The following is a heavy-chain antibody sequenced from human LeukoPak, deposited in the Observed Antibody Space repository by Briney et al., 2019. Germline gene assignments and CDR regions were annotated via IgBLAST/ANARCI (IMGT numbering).Heavy chain of an antibody. D-gene: IGHD4-17*01. CDR1: GFTFSNFA. J-gene: IGHJ2*01. Sequence: GGSLRLSCAASGFTFSNFAMTWVRQAPVXGLESVSTISGIGGSTYYADSVKGRFTISRDSFKNTLYLKMNSTRAEDTAVYYCAKDPPTVNTAWYFDIWGCGTLVSVSS. CDR3: AKDPPTVNTAWYFDI. CDR2: ISGIGGST. V-gene: IGHV3-23*01.